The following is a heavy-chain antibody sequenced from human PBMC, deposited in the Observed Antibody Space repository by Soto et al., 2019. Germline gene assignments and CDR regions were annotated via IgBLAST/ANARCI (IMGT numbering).Heavy chain of an antibody. CDR1: GFTFSSYG. CDR3: ARGATMVQGEKLDY. D-gene: IGHD3-10*01. V-gene: IGHV3-33*01. Sequence: QVQLVESGGGVVQPGRSLRLSCAASGFTFSSYGMHWVRQAPGKGLEWVAVIWYDGSNKYYADSVKGRFTISRDNSKNTLYLQMNSLRAEDTAVYYCARGATMVQGEKLDYWGQGTLVTVSS. CDR2: IWYDGSNK. J-gene: IGHJ4*02.